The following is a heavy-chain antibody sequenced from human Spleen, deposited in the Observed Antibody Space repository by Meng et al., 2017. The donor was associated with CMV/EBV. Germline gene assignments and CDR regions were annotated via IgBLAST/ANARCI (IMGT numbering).Heavy chain of an antibody. D-gene: IGHD1-1*01. CDR1: GGSISSSSYY. CDR3: AREGERGNWFDP. J-gene: IGHJ5*02. CDR2: IYYSGST. V-gene: IGHV4-39*07. Sequence: TVSGGSISSSSYYWGWIRQPPGKGLEWIGSIYYSGSTYYNPSLKSRVTISVDTSKNQFSLKLSSVTAADTAVYYCAREGERGNWFDPWGQGTLVTVSS.